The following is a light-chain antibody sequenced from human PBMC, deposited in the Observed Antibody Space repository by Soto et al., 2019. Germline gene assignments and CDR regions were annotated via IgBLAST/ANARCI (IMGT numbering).Light chain of an antibody. V-gene: IGKV3-20*01. Sequence: IAGRHVPWRLSLYKGEGDILSCRASQSVSNNYLAWYQQKPGQAPRLLIYGASNRATGIPDRFSGSGSGTEFTLAFSIVVPARCAVCSSQPNGESGPSGAGTKVDIK. CDR1: QSVSNNY. CDR3: QPNGESGP. CDR2: GAS. J-gene: IGKJ4*02.